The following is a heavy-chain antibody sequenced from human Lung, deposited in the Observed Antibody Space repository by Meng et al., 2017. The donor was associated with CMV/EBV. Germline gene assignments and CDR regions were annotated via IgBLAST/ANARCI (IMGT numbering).Heavy chain of an antibody. CDR3: ARDKSTIFGVVGYYYYGMDV. Sequence: SETXSLXCAVYGGSFSGYYWSWIRQPPGKGLEWIGEINHSGSTNYNPSLKSRVTISVDTSKNQFSLKLSSVTAADTAVYYCARDKSTIFGVVGYYYYGMDVWXQGTXVTVSS. D-gene: IGHD3-3*01. CDR2: INHSGST. V-gene: IGHV4-34*01. J-gene: IGHJ6*02. CDR1: GGSFSGYY.